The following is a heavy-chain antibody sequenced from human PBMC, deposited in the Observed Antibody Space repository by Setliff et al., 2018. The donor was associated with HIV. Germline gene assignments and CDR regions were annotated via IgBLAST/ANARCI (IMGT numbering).Heavy chain of an antibody. D-gene: IGHD3-22*01. J-gene: IGHJ5*02. V-gene: IGHV4-38-2*02. CDR1: GYSISSGYY. CDR3: ARVGYNDDSGYPYNWFDP. CDR2: IFHSGTT. Sequence: PSETLSLTCTVSGYSISSGYYWGFIRQPPGKGLEWIGSIFHSGTTYYNPSLKSRVTMSVDTSENQFSLKLSSVTAADTAVYYCARVGYNDDSGYPYNWFDPWGQGTLVTVSS.